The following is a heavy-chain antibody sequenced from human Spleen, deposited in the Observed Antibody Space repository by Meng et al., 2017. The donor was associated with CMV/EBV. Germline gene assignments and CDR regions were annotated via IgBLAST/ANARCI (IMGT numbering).Heavy chain of an antibody. CDR2: IYSGGSST. Sequence: LRLSCGASGFTFSSYAMSWVRQAPGKGLEWVSVIYSGGSSTYYADSVKGRFTISRDNSKNTLYLQMNSLRAEDTAVYYCAKNPGLLWGQGTLVTVSS. CDR1: GFTFSSYA. V-gene: IGHV3-23*03. J-gene: IGHJ4*02. D-gene: IGHD3-10*01. CDR3: AKNPGLL.